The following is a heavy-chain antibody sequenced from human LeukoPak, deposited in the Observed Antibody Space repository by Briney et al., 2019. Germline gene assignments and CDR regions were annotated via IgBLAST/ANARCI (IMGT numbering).Heavy chain of an antibody. CDR2: IYPGDSDT. J-gene: IGHJ4*02. CDR3: ARLRPRELDY. D-gene: IGHD1-26*01. CDR1: GXXFTSXW. Sequence: GXXXKXXCXGXGXXFTSXWIXWVRQMPGKGLEWIGIIYPGDSDTRYSPSFQGQVTISANKSISTAYLQWSSLKASDTAMYYCARLRPRELDYWGQGTLVTVSS. V-gene: IGHV5-51*01.